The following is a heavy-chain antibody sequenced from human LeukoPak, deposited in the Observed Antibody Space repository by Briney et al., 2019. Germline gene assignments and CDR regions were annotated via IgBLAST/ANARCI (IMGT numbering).Heavy chain of an antibody. CDR2: IWHDGSAK. CDR1: GFTFSSNG. Sequence: GGSLRLSCAASGFTFSSNGMSWVRQAPGKGLDWVANIWHDGSAKYYAESVKGRLTLTRDNAKNSLFLQMNTLRAEDTAVYYCAREISGSHPNDPWGQGTLVTVSS. V-gene: IGHV3-7*01. CDR3: AREISGSHPNDP. D-gene: IGHD1-26*01. J-gene: IGHJ5*02.